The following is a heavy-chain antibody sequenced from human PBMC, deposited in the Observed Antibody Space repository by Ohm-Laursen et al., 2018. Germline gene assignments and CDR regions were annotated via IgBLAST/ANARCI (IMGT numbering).Heavy chain of an antibody. D-gene: IGHD3-10*01. CDR3: ARDPYRDYFQYATGP. CDR2: INPNSGGT. J-gene: IGHJ3*01. Sequence: ASVKVSCKASGYTFIGYYMHWVRQAPGQGLEWMGWINPNSGGTNYAQKFQGRVTMTRDTSITTAYMELSRLTFDDTAVYYCARDPYRDYFQYATGPWGQGTMVTVSS. V-gene: IGHV1-2*02. CDR1: GYTFIGYY.